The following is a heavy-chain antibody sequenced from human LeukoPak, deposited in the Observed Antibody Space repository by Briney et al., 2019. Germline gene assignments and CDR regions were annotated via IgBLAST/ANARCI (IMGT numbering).Heavy chain of an antibody. CDR2: IYYSGST. CDR1: GGSISSYY. Sequence: SETLSLTCTVFGGSISSYYWSWIRQPPGKGLEWIGYIYYSGSTNYNPSLKGRVTISVDTSKNQFSLKLSSVTAADTAVYYCARALNVWGSYGGYYFDYWGQGTLVTVSS. J-gene: IGHJ4*02. CDR3: ARALNVWGSYGGYYFDY. V-gene: IGHV4-59*01. D-gene: IGHD3-16*01.